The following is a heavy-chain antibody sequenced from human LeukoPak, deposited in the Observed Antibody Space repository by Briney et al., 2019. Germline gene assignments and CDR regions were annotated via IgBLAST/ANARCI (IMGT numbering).Heavy chain of an antibody. J-gene: IGHJ4*02. CDR2: INSDGYST. D-gene: IGHD1-14*01. V-gene: IGHV3-74*01. Sequence: GVSLRLSCAASGFTFSSYWMHWVRQAPGKGLVWVSRINSDGYSTSYADSVKGRFTISRDNAKNTRYLQVNSLRAEDTAVYYCARANRGALDFDYWGQGTLVTVSS. CDR1: GFTFSSYW. CDR3: ARANRGALDFDY.